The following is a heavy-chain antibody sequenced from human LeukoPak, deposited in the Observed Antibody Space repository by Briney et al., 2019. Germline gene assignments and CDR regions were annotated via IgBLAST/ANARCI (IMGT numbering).Heavy chain of an antibody. CDR1: GGSISGSDYY. CDR2: IFYSGIT. V-gene: IGHV4-39*01. J-gene: IGHJ4*02. CDR3: ARSKTGTVDY. Sequence: SETLSLTCAVSGGSISGSDYYWGWIRQPPGKGLEWIGSIFYSGITYYNPPLKSRVTTSVDTSKNQFSLKLTSVTAADTAVYYCARSKTGTVDYWGQGTLVTVSS.